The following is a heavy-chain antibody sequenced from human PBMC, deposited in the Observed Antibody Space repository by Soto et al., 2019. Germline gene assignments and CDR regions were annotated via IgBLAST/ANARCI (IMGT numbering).Heavy chain of an antibody. CDR1: GGFVSSGSYY. J-gene: IGHJ3*02. D-gene: IGHD1-1*01. Sequence: QVQLQQWGAGLLKPSETMSLTCAVYGGFVSSGSYYWSWIRQPPGKGLEWIGEMSHSGGTHFNPSLRIRVTISVATSKNQFSLKMTSVTAADTALYYCARVERGNATTVVDAFDIWGPGTMVTVSS. CDR2: MSHSGGT. V-gene: IGHV4-34*01. CDR3: ARVERGNATTVVDAFDI.